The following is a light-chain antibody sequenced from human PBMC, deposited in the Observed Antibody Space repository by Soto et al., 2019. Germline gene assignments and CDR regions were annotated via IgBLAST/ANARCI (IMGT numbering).Light chain of an antibody. CDR1: QSVSSY. J-gene: IGKJ3*01. V-gene: IGKV3-11*01. Sequence: EIVLTQSPATLSLSPGERATLSCMACQSVSSYLAWYQQKPGQAPRLLIYDASNRATGIPARFSGSGSGTDFTLTISSLEPEDFAVYYCQQRSNWPSFGPGTKVDIK. CDR2: DAS. CDR3: QQRSNWPS.